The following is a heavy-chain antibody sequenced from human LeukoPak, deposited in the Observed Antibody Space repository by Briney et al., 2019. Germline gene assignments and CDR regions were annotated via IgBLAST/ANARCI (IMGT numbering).Heavy chain of an antibody. CDR1: GFTFSDYY. V-gene: IGHV3-11*01. CDR2: ISSSGSTI. Sequence: PGGSLRLSCAASGFTFSDYYMSWIRQAPGKGLEWVSYISSSGSTIYYADSVKGRFTISRDNAKNSLYVQMNSLRAEDTAMYYCARKRFRDDFWSGYHGGAFDIWGQGTMVTVSS. J-gene: IGHJ3*02. D-gene: IGHD3-3*01. CDR3: ARKRFRDDFWSGYHGGAFDI.